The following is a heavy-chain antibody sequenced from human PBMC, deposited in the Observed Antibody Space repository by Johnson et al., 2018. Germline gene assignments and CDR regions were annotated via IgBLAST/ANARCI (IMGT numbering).Heavy chain of an antibody. V-gene: IGHV3-23*04. CDR2: VNWGGFNT. Sequence: VQLVESGGGLVQPGGSLRLSCAASGFTFTSHAMGWVRQAPGKGLEWVSDVNWGGFNTYYPESVKARFTIPKDNSQNTVYLQMNSLRAEDRAIYYCAKGFCTGGCANRDAFDVRGQGTLVTVSP. CDR1: GFTFTSHA. CDR3: AKGFCTGGCANRDAFDV. D-gene: IGHD2-8*02. J-gene: IGHJ3*01.